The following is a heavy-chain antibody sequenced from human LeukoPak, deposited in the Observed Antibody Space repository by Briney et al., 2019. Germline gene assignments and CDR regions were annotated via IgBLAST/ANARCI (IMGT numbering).Heavy chain of an antibody. CDR1: GYTFTNYG. D-gene: IGHD3-16*02. CDR2: VSGSNDNR. J-gene: IGHJ4*02. V-gene: IGHV1-18*01. CDR3: ARENYRAFDY. Sequence: ASVKVSCKASGYTFTNYGIRWVRQAPGQGLEWVGWVSGSNDNRNNAQKFQGRVTLTTDTSTSTAYMELRSLRSDDTAVYYCARENYRAFDYWGQGTLVTVSS.